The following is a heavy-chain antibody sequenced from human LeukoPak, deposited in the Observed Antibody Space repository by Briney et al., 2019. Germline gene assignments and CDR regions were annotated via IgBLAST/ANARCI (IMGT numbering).Heavy chain of an antibody. CDR2: INAGVGNT. Sequence: ASVKVSCKASGYTFSSYAIHWVRQAPGQGLEWMGWINAGVGNTKYSEKFQDRVTVTRDTPATTAYMELSSLRAEDTAVYYCARAGRSMIGGVTPLEHFDSWGQGTLVTVSS. V-gene: IGHV1-3*01. CDR3: ARAGRSMIGGVTPLEHFDS. J-gene: IGHJ4*02. D-gene: IGHD3-10*01. CDR1: GYTFSSYA.